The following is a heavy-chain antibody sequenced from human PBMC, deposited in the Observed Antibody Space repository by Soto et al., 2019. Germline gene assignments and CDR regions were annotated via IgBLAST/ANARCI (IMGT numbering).Heavy chain of an antibody. CDR3: ARQGYCSSTSCYVDY. CDR1: GGSISSYY. Sequence: QVQLQESGPGLVKPSETLSLTCTVSGGSISSYYWSWIRQPPGKGLEWIGYIYYSGSTNYNPSLTSRVTISVYTSKNQFALKLSSVTAADTAVYDCARQGYCSSTSCYVDYWGQGTLVTVSS. CDR2: IYYSGST. J-gene: IGHJ4*02. D-gene: IGHD2-2*01. V-gene: IGHV4-59*08.